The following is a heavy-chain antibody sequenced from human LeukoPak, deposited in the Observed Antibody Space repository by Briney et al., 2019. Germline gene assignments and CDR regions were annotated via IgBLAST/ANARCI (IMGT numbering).Heavy chain of an antibody. CDR2: IYYSGST. Sequence: SETLSLTCTVSGGSISSSSYYWGWIRQPPGKGLEWIGSIYYSGSTYYNPSLKSRVTISVDTSKNQFSLKLSSVTAADTAVYYCARVRIAAAGTDYYYGVDVWGQGTTVTVSS. CDR1: GGSISSSSYY. J-gene: IGHJ6*02. D-gene: IGHD6-13*01. CDR3: ARVRIAAAGTDYYYGVDV. V-gene: IGHV4-39*07.